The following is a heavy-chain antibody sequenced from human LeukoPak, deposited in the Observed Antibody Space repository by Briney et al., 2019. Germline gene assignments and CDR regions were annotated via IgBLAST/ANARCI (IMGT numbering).Heavy chain of an antibody. D-gene: IGHD4-11*01. CDR2: MSSNGAST. Sequence: GGSLRLSCSASGFTFSSYTMHWVRQAPGKGLEYVSAMSSNGASTHYADSVKGRFTISRDNSKNTLFLQMSSLRAEDTALYYCVKVNSNYFDYWGQGTLVTVSS. V-gene: IGHV3-64D*09. J-gene: IGHJ4*02. CDR1: GFTFSSYT. CDR3: VKVNSNYFDY.